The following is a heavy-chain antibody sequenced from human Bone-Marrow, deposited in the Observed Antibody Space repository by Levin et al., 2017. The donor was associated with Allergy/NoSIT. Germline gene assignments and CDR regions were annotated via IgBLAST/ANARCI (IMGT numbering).Heavy chain of an antibody. J-gene: IGHJ6*02. CDR2: VYYTGKT. Sequence: RSQTLSLTCTVSGGLIGRTSYYWNWIRQPPGQGLEWIGKVYYTGKTYYNPSLRSRVTISVDASKTEFSLNLTSATAADTAIYYCARDSTAPYYAVDVWGQGTTVTVS. CDR3: ARDSTAPYYAVDV. CDR1: GGLIGRTSYY. V-gene: IGHV4-39*07. D-gene: IGHD3-22*01.